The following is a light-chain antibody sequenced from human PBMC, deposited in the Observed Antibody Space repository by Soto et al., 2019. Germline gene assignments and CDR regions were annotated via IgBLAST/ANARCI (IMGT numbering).Light chain of an antibody. Sequence: EIVLTQSPGTLYLSPGERATLSCRASQSVSRTYLAWYQQKPVQAPRLLIYATSSRATGIPDRFSGSGSGTDFTLTISRLEPEDFATYYCQQYSTYPWAFGQGTKVDIK. CDR2: ATS. CDR1: QSVSRTY. CDR3: QQYSTYPWA. V-gene: IGKV3-20*01. J-gene: IGKJ1*01.